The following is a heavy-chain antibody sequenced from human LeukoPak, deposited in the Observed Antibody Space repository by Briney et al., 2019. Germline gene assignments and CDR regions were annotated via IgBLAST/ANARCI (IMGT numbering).Heavy chain of an antibody. CDR3: ARGGGRITMVVVVIPGYYFDY. J-gene: IGHJ4*02. Sequence: SVKVSCKASGYTFTGYYMHWVRQAPGQGLEWMGWINPNSGDTNYAQKFRGRVTMTRDTSISTVYMELSRVTSDDTAVYYCARGGGRITMVVVVIPGYYFDYWGQGTLVTVSS. CDR2: INPNSGDT. D-gene: IGHD3-22*01. V-gene: IGHV1-2*02. CDR1: GYTFTGYY.